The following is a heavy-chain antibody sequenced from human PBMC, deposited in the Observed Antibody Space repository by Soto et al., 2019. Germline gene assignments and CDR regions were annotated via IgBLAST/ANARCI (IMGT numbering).Heavy chain of an antibody. Sequence: GGYLRLSCAASGFTCSSYAMQWVRQAPGKGLEWVAAISYDGSNKYYADSVKGRFTISRDNSRNMVYLQMSSLRSEDTAVYHDERGSNHRDLRSVWGPGSPVIASS. V-gene: IGHV3-30-3*01. D-gene: IGHD2-21*01. CDR1: GFTCSSYA. J-gene: IGHJ4*02. CDR2: ISYDGSNK. CDR3: ERGSNHRDLRSV.